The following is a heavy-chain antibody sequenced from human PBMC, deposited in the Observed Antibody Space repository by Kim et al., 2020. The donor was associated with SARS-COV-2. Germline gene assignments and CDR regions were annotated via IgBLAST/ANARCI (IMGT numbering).Heavy chain of an antibody. CDR2: IYYSGST. CDR3: ARVGDYDILTGYYPDS. CDR1: GGSISSYY. J-gene: IGHJ4*02. D-gene: IGHD3-9*01. Sequence: SETLSLTCTVSGGSISSYYWSWIRQPPGKGLEWIGYIYYSGSTNYNPSLKSRVTISVDTSKNQFSLKLSSVTAADTAVYYCARVGDYDILTGYYPDSWGQGTLVTVSS. V-gene: IGHV4-59*13.